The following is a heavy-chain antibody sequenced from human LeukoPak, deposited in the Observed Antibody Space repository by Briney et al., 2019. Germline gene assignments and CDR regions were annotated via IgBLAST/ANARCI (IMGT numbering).Heavy chain of an antibody. V-gene: IGHV1-18*01. Sequence: ASVKVSCKASGYTFTSYGISWVRQAPGQGLEWMGWISAYNGNTNYAQKLQGRVTMTTDTSTSTAYMELRSLRSDDTAVYYCARDKGIDYYYDSSGYYSDAFDIWGQGTMVTVSS. J-gene: IGHJ3*02. CDR1: GYTFTSYG. CDR3: ARDKGIDYYYDSSGYYSDAFDI. CDR2: ISAYNGNT. D-gene: IGHD3-22*01.